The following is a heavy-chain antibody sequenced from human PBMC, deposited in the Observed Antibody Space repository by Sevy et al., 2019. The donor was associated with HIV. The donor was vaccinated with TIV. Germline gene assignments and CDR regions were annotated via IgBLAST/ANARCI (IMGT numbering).Heavy chain of an antibody. V-gene: IGHV4-59*08. D-gene: IGHD6-13*01. Sequence: SETLSLTCSVSDDSINSYYWSWIRQPPGKGLQWIGYIYNNIGSTSYNPSLTSRVTISVDTSKIQFSLKLTSVTAADTAVYYCARGAVVIGTAATPVLDFWGQGSLVTVSS. CDR3: ARGAVVIGTAATPVLDF. J-gene: IGHJ4*02. CDR1: DDSINSYY. CDR2: IYNNIGST.